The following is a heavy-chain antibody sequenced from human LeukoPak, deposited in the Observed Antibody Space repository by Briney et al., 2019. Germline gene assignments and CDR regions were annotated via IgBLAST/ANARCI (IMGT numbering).Heavy chain of an antibody. CDR2: INHSGST. CDR1: GGSFSGYY. D-gene: IGHD2-2*01. V-gene: IGHV4-34*01. Sequence: SETLSLTCAVYGGSFSGYYWSWIRQPPGKGLEWIGEINHSGSTNYNPSLKSRVTISVDTSKNQFSPKLSSVTAADTAVYYCARGRRGCSSTSCYEGEEFDYWGQGTLVTVSS. J-gene: IGHJ4*02. CDR3: ARGRRGCSSTSCYEGEEFDY.